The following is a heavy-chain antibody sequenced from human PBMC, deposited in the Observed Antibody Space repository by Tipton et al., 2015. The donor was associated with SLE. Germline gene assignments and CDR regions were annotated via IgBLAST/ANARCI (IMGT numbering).Heavy chain of an antibody. J-gene: IGHJ4*02. CDR3: ARVGYSSSWYADY. Sequence: TLSLTCSVSGGSISSNYWIWIRQPPGKGLEWIGYISDGGGTNHNPSLKSRVTISVDTSKNQFSLKLSSVTAADTAVYYCARVGYSSSWYADYWGQGTLVTVSS. CDR2: ISDGGGT. V-gene: IGHV4-59*01. D-gene: IGHD6-13*01. CDR1: GGSISSNY.